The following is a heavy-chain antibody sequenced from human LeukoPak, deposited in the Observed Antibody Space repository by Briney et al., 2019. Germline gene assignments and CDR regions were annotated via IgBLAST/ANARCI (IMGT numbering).Heavy chain of an antibody. Sequence: SETLSLTCTVSGGSISSYYWSWIRQPPGKGLEWIGYIYYSGSTNYNPSLKSRVTISIDTSKNHFSLKLGSVTAADTAVYYCARGGSSGWLDYWGQGTLVTVSS. J-gene: IGHJ4*02. CDR3: ARGGSSGWLDY. D-gene: IGHD6-19*01. V-gene: IGHV4-59*01. CDR2: IYYSGST. CDR1: GGSISSYY.